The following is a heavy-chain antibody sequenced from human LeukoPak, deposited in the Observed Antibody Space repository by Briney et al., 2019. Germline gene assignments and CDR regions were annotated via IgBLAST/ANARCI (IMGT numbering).Heavy chain of an antibody. V-gene: IGHV3-15*04. CDR1: GFTFSNAW. Sequence: PAGSLRLSCAASGFTFSNAWMRWVRQAPGKGLEWFGRIESKTDGGTTDYAARVKGRFTISRDDSKNTLYLQMNSLKTEDTAVYYCTTDEYCSGGSCYWFDPWGQGTLVTVSS. J-gene: IGHJ5*02. CDR3: TTDEYCSGGSCYWFDP. CDR2: IESKTDGGTT. D-gene: IGHD2-15*01.